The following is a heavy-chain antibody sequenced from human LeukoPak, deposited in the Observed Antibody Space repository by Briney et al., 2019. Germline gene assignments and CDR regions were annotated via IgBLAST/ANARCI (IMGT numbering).Heavy chain of an antibody. CDR1: GFTFSSYS. D-gene: IGHD4-23*01. J-gene: IGHJ3*02. CDR2: ISSSSSYI. Sequence: GGSLRLSCAASGFTFSSYSMNWVRQAPGKGLEWVSSISSSSSYIYYADSVKGRFTISRNNAKNSLYLQMNSLRADDSAVYYCARVRGGHDAFDIWGQGTMVTVSS. V-gene: IGHV3-21*01. CDR3: ARVRGGHDAFDI.